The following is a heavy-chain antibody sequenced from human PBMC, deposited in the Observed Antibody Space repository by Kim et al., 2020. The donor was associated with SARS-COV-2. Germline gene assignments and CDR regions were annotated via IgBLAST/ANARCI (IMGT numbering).Heavy chain of an antibody. CDR2: ISASSLTI. D-gene: IGHD1-1*01. Sequence: GGSLRLSCAASGFSFSSYSMNWVRQAPGKGLEWVSYISASSLTIYYADSVKGRFTIFRDNAENSLFLQMDSLRDEDTAVYYCARDVSGTTNGGKFDSWGQGILVTVSS. CDR1: GFSFSSYS. V-gene: IGHV3-48*02. CDR3: ARDVSGTTNGGKFDS. J-gene: IGHJ4*02.